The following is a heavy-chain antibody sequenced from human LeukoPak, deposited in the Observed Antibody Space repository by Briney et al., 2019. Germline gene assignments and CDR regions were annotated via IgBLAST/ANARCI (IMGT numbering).Heavy chain of an antibody. Sequence: GGSLRLSCAASGLTVSTNYMTWVRQAPGKGLEWVSIIHSDGSTYYADSVKGRFTISRDNYKNTLHLQMNSLRGEDTAMYYCARDLDYFDSSGSHRRRNYFDYWGQGTLVTVSS. CDR1: GLTVSTNY. D-gene: IGHD3-22*01. CDR2: IHSDGST. CDR3: ARDLDYFDSSGSHRRRNYFDY. J-gene: IGHJ4*02. V-gene: IGHV3-53*01.